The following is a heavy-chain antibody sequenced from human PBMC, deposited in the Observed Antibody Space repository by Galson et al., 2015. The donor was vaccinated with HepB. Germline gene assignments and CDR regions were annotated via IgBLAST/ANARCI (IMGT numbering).Heavy chain of an antibody. J-gene: IGHJ3*02. CDR2: ISGSGGCT. D-gene: IGHD3-22*01. CDR3: ARDRVHYYDSSGYYGDASDI. Sequence: SLRLSCAASGFTFRSHAMNWVRQAPGKGLEWVSGISGSGGCTYYADSVKGRFTVSRDNSKNTLDLPMNSLRAEDTAVYYCARDRVHYYDSSGYYGDASDIWGQGTMVTVSS. V-gene: IGHV3-23*01. CDR1: GFTFRSHA.